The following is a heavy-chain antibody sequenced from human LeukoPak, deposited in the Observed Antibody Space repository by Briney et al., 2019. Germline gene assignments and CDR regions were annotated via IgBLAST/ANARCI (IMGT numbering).Heavy chain of an antibody. J-gene: IGHJ5*02. CDR1: GGSISSYY. V-gene: IGHV4-4*07. D-gene: IGHD4-17*01. CDR2: IHTSGST. CDR3: VRAGDYGDYVGWFDP. Sequence: SETLSITCTVSGGSISSYYWSWIRQPAGKGLEWIGRIHTSGSTNYNPSLKSRLTMSVDTSKNQFSLKLNSVTAADTAVYYCVRAGDYGDYVGWFDPWGQGTLVTVSS.